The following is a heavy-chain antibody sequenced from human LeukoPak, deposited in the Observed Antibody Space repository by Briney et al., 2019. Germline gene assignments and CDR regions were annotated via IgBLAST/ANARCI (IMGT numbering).Heavy chain of an antibody. CDR3: TRDFPTSMGS. D-gene: IGHD2/OR15-2a*01. Sequence: GGSLRVSCAASGFTFSAYWMSWVRQAPGKGLEWVANIRNDANEKNYMDSVTGRFTISRDNAKNTLYLHMNSLRVDDTAVYYRTRDFPTSMGSWGRGTLVTV. CDR1: GFTFSAYW. CDR2: IRNDANEK. J-gene: IGHJ5*02. V-gene: IGHV3-7*01.